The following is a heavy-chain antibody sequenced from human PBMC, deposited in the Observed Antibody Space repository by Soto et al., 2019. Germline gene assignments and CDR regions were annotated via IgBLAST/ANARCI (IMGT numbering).Heavy chain of an antibody. CDR2: SNPNSGNI. J-gene: IGHJ4*02. V-gene: IGHV1-8*01. CDR1: GNTFTSYD. CDR3: ARGRASGSYYLLDY. Sequence: ASVKVSCKASGNTFTSYDINWVRQATGHGLAWMGWSNPNSGNIGYAQKFQGRVTMTRDTAIRTAYMEVSRLRSDDTAVYYCARGRASGSYYLLDYWGQGTLVTVSS. D-gene: IGHD3-10*01.